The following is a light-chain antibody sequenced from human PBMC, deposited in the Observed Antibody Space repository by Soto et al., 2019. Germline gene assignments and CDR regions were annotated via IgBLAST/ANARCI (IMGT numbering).Light chain of an antibody. V-gene: IGLV1-44*01. CDR3: AAWDDSLRGRV. J-gene: IGLJ2*01. CDR1: NSNIGSNT. Sequence: QPVLTQPPSASGTPGQRVTISCSGSNSNIGSNTVSWYQQLPGTAPKSLIYSDNQRPSGVPDRISGSRSGTSASLVISGLQSDDEAEYYCAAWDDSLRGRVFGGGTKLT. CDR2: SDN.